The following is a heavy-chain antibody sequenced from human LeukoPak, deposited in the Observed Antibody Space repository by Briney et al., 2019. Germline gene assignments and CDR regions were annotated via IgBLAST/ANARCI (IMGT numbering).Heavy chain of an antibody. J-gene: IGHJ5*02. CDR2: MNPNSGNT. CDR1: GYTFTSYD. V-gene: IGHV1-8*01. Sequence: WASVKVSCKASGYTFTSYDINWVRQATGQGLEWMGWMNPNSGNTGYAQKFQGRVTMTEDTSTDTAFMELSSLRSEDTAVYYCATDRVVPASIGGIWFDPWGQGTLVTVSS. D-gene: IGHD2-2*01. CDR3: ATDRVVPASIGGIWFDP.